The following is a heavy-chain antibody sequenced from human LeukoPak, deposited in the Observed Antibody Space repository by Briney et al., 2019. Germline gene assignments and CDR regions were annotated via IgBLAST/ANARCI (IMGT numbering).Heavy chain of an antibody. V-gene: IGHV4-39*01. D-gene: IGHD3-22*01. CDR3: ARVPTYFYDTTGSYYQVY. Sequence: SETLSLTCTVSGGSISSSSYYWGWIRQPPGKGLEWIGSVYYSGSTYYNPSLKSRVTISVDTSKNQFSLKLSSVTAADTAVYHCARVPTYFYDTTGSYYQVYWGQGTLVTVSS. J-gene: IGHJ4*02. CDR2: VYYSGST. CDR1: GGSISSSSYY.